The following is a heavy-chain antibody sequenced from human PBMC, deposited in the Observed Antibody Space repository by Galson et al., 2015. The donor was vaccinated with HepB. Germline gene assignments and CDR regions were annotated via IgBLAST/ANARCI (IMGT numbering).Heavy chain of an antibody. CDR2: TYYRSKWYY. Sequence: CAISGDSVSSNTASWSWVRQSPMRGLEWLGRTYYRSKWYYDYAVFVKSRITINGDTSRNQFSLHLNSVTPEDTAVYYCTRDFEYWGQGTLVTVSS. J-gene: IGHJ4*02. CDR1: GDSVSSNTAS. V-gene: IGHV6-1*01. CDR3: TRDFEY.